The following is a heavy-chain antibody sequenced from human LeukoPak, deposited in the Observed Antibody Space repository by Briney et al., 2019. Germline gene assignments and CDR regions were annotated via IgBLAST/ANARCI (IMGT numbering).Heavy chain of an antibody. CDR2: ISGNGDRT. V-gene: IGHV3-23*01. CDR3: ARDVRGGSDSPDF. D-gene: IGHD1-26*01. CDR1: GFRFRYYA. Sequence: GGSLRLSCVASGFRFRYYAMSWVRQAPGKGLEYVSGISGNGDRTFYADSVKSRFTISRDNSKNTLFLQMSSLRAEDTAVYFCARDVRGGSDSPDFWGQGILVTVSS. J-gene: IGHJ4*02.